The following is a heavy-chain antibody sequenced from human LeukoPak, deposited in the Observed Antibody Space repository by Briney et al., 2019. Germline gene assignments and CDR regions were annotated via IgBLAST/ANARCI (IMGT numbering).Heavy chain of an antibody. Sequence: GGSLRLSCAASGFTFSSYAMSWVRQGPGKGLEWVSGISTSGGSTSYADDVKGRFTISRDNPRNTLYMQMNSLRAEDTAVYYCAIMHPYYDGSGYWVQWGQGTLVTVSS. CDR3: AIMHPYYDGSGYWVQ. D-gene: IGHD3-22*01. V-gene: IGHV3-23*01. J-gene: IGHJ4*02. CDR1: GFTFSSYA. CDR2: ISTSGGST.